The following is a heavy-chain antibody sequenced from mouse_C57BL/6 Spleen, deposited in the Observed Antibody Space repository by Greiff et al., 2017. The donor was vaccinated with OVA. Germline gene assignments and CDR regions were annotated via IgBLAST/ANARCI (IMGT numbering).Heavy chain of an antibody. D-gene: IGHD2-5*01. Sequence: QVQLQQSGAELVKPGASVTISCKASGYAFSSYWMNWVTQRPGKGLEWIGQIYPGDGDTNYNGKFKGKATLTADKSSSTAYMQLSSLTSEDSAVYFCARGYNNFLDYWGQGTTLTVSS. CDR1: GYAFSSYW. CDR3: ARGYNNFLDY. CDR2: IYPGDGDT. J-gene: IGHJ2*01. V-gene: IGHV1-80*01.